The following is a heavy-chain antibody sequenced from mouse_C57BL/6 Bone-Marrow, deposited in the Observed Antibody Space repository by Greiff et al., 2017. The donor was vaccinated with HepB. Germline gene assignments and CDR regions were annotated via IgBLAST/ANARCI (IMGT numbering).Heavy chain of an antibody. V-gene: IGHV1-63*01. CDR3: ARRLGNYFDY. CDR1: GYTFTNYW. Sequence: VHLVESGAELVRPGTSVKMSCKASGYTFTNYWIGWAKQRPGHGLEWIGDIYPGGGYTNYNEKFKGKATLTADKSSSTAYMQFSSLTSEDSAIYYCARRLGNYFDYWGQGTTLTVSS. CDR2: IYPGGGYT. D-gene: IGHD4-1*01. J-gene: IGHJ2*01.